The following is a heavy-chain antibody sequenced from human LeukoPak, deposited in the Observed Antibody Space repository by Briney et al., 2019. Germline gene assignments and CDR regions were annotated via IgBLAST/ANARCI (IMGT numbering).Heavy chain of an antibody. CDR2: IIPIFGTA. CDR1: GGTFSSYA. V-gene: IGHV1-69*13. J-gene: IGHJ6*03. CDR3: AGGGSSGHYYYYYMDV. Sequence: SVKVSCKASGGTFSSYAISWVRQAPGQGLEWMGGIIPIFGTANYAQKFQGRVTITADESTSTVYMELSSLRSEDTAVYYCAGGGSSGHYYYYYMDVWGKGTTVTVSS. D-gene: IGHD3-22*01.